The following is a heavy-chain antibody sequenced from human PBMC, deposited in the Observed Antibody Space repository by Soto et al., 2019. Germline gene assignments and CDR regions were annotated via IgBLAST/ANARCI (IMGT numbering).Heavy chain of an antibody. CDR3: ARIGLYDSDDYYYPDY. Sequence: SETLSLTCTVSGSSISSYYWSWLRQTPGKGLEWIGYIYYSGSTNYNPSLKSRVTISVDTSKNQFSLKLSSVTAADTAVYYCARIGLYDSDDYYYPDYWGQGTLVTVS. J-gene: IGHJ4*02. D-gene: IGHD3-22*01. CDR1: GSSISSYY. V-gene: IGHV4-59*01. CDR2: IYYSGST.